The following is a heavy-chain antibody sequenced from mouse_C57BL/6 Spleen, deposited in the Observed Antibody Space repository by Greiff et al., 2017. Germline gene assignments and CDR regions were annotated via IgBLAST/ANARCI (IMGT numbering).Heavy chain of an antibody. D-gene: IGHD2-3*01. J-gene: IGHJ2*01. CDR3: ARSLPDDGYYLYYFDY. CDR1: GYTFTSYW. V-gene: IGHV1-72*01. Sequence: QVQLQQPGAELVKPGASVKLSCKASGYTFTSYWMHWVKQRPGRGLEWIGRIDPNSGGTKYNEKFKSKATLTVDKPSSTAYMQLSSLTSEDSAVYYCARSLPDDGYYLYYFDYWGQGTTLTVSS. CDR2: IDPNSGGT.